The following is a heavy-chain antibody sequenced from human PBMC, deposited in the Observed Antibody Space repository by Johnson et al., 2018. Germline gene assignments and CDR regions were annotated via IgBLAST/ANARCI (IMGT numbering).Heavy chain of an antibody. CDR3: ARVRRYDYDSSGYDRYYYYYYMDV. V-gene: IGHV4-59*01. Sequence: QVQLQESGPGLVKPSETLSLTCTVSGGSISSYYWSWIRQPPGKGLEWIGYIYYSGSTHYNPSLKSRVTISVDTSKNQFSLKLSSVTAADTAVCYCARVRRYDYDSSGYDRYYYYYYMDVWGKGTTVTVSS. CDR2: IYYSGST. D-gene: IGHD3-22*01. CDR1: GGSISSYY. J-gene: IGHJ6*03.